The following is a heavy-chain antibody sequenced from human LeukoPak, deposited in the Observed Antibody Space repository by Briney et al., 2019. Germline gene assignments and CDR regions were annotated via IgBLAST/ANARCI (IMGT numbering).Heavy chain of an antibody. CDR2: IRSKAYGGTT. D-gene: IGHD2-2*01. J-gene: IGHJ4*02. CDR3: TRVGVPAAMPFDY. V-gene: IGHV3-49*04. CDR1: GFTFGDYA. Sequence: GGSLRLSCTASGFTFGDYAMSWVRQAPGKGLEWVGFIRSKAYGGTTEYAASVKGRFTISRDDSKSIAYLQMNSLKTEDTAVSYCTRVGVPAAMPFDYWGQGTLVTVSS.